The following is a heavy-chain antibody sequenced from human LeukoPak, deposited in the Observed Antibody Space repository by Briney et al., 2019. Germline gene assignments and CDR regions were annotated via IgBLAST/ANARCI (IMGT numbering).Heavy chain of an antibody. CDR1: GGSFSGYY. CDR3: ARERGVGCGSGENWFDP. J-gene: IGHJ5*02. Sequence: SETLSLTCAVYGGSFSGYYWSWIRQPPGKGLEWIGEINHSGSTNYNPSLKSRVTISVDTSKNQFSLKLSSVTAADTAVYYCARERGVGCGSGENWFDPWGQGTLVTVSS. V-gene: IGHV4-34*01. D-gene: IGHD3-10*01. CDR2: INHSGST.